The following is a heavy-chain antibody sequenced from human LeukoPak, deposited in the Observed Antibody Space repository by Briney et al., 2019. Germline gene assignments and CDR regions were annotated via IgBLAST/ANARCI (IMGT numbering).Heavy chain of an antibody. CDR3: AKDFYYGSGEESKFYYYYMDV. CDR2: IRYDGSNE. Sequence: GGSLRLSCAASGFTFTGYPMHWVRQPPGKGLEWVAFIRYDGSNEYYADSVKGRFTISRDNSKNTLYLQMNSLRAEDTAVYYCAKDFYYGSGEESKFYYYYMDVWGKGTTVTVSS. D-gene: IGHD3-10*01. V-gene: IGHV3-30*02. J-gene: IGHJ6*03. CDR1: GFTFTGYP.